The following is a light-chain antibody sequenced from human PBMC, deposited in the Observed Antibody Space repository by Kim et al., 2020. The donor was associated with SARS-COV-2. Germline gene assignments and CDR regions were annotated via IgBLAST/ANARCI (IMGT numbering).Light chain of an antibody. Sequence: DIQMTQSPSSLSASVGDRVTITCRASQEISNYLAWFQLKPGKAPKLLIYAASALQPGVPSRFSGSGSGTDFTLTVTSLQPEDVATYYCQKCDSAPWTFGQGTKVDIK. V-gene: IGKV1-27*01. J-gene: IGKJ1*01. CDR1: QEISNY. CDR2: AAS. CDR3: QKCDSAPWT.